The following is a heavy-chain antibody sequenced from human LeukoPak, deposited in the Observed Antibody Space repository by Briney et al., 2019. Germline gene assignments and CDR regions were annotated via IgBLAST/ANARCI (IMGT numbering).Heavy chain of an antibody. D-gene: IGHD3-3*01. CDR2: ISYDGNIR. J-gene: IGHJ6*02. Sequence: GGSLRLSCAASGFTFNSYGMYWVRQAPGKGLEWVAVISYDGNIRYYADSVKGRFTISRDNSKNTLFLQMNSLRAEDTAPYYCAKSVAIYFYYGLDVWGQGTTVTVSS. CDR3: AKSVAIYFYYGLDV. V-gene: IGHV3-30*18. CDR1: GFTFNSYG.